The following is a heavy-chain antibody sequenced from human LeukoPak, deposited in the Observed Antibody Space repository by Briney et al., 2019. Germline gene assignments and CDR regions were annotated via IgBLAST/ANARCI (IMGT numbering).Heavy chain of an antibody. J-gene: IGHJ3*02. CDR2: IRQDGGDK. CDR3: ARDCCASGSHDT. CDR1: GFSFSSYW. D-gene: IGHD3-10*01. V-gene: IGHV3-7*01. Sequence: GGSLRLSCATSGFSFSSYWMNWVRQAPGKGLEWVANIRQDGGDKYYVDSVKGRFTISRDNARSSLYLQMDSQRAEDTAVYYCARDCCASGSHDTWGQGTMVIVSS.